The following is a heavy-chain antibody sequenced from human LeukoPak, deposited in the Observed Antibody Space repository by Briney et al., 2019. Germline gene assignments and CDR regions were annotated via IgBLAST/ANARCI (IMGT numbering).Heavy chain of an antibody. Sequence: ASVKVSCKTSGYTFTGYYIHWVRQAPGQGLEWMAWINPKSGDTNYAQKFQGRVTMTGDTSISTAHMELSRLRSDDTALYYCARVGHYYDSCCYYTFDYWGQGTLVTVSS. J-gene: IGHJ4*02. CDR1: GYTFTGYY. CDR3: ARVGHYYDSCCYYTFDY. CDR2: INPKSGDT. V-gene: IGHV1-2*02. D-gene: IGHD3-22*01.